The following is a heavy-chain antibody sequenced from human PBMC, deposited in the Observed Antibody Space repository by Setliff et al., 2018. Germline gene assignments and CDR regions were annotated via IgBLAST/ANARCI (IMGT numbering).Heavy chain of an antibody. J-gene: IGHJ5*02. CDR1: GGSVSSGDSY. V-gene: IGHV4-30-4*08. D-gene: IGHD3-10*01. CDR3: ARNVRNYGSGSYPYDP. CDR2: IYYSGTT. Sequence: SETLSLTCTVSGGSVSSGDSYWSWIRQPPGKGLEWIGYIYYSGTTYYNPSLESRITISLDTSENQFSLNLTSVTAADTAMYYCARNVRNYGSGSYPYDPWGQGGLVTVSS.